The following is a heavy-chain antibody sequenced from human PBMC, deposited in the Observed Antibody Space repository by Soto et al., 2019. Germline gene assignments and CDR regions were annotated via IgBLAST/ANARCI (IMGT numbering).Heavy chain of an antibody. V-gene: IGHV3-74*01. CDR2: INSDGSST. J-gene: IGHJ3*02. Sequence: EVQLVESGGGVVQPGGSLRLSCAASGFTFSSYWMHWVRQAPGKGLVWVSRINSDGSSTSYADSVKGRFTISRDNAKNTLYLQMNSLRAEDTAVYYCAREGRFTIFGVVIKGAFDIWGQGTIITVSS. CDR1: GFTFSSYW. D-gene: IGHD3-3*01. CDR3: AREGRFTIFGVVIKGAFDI.